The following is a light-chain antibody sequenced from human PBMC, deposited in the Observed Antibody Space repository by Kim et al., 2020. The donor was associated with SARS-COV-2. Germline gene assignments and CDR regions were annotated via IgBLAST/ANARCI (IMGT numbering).Light chain of an antibody. CDR3: QQYGGSPHT. Sequence: SPGERATPSCRASQSLSDNTLAWYQQKPGRAPRLLIYHASIRATGIPDKFSGSGSGTDFILTITRLEPEDFAVYYCQQYGGSPHTFGQGTKVDIK. CDR2: HAS. J-gene: IGKJ2*01. CDR1: QSLSDNT. V-gene: IGKV3-20*01.